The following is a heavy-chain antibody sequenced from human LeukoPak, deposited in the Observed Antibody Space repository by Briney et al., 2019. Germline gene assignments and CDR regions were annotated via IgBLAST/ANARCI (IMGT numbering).Heavy chain of an antibody. D-gene: IGHD3-9*01. CDR3: ARLPLYYDILSTDY. CDR1: GFTFSSYA. Sequence: GSLRLSCAASGFTFSSYAMSWVRQPPGKGLEWIGSIYYSGSTYYNPSLKSRVTISVDTSKNQFSLKLSSVTAADTAVYYCARLPLYYDILSTDYWGQGTLVTVSS. V-gene: IGHV4-39*01. J-gene: IGHJ4*02. CDR2: IYYSGST.